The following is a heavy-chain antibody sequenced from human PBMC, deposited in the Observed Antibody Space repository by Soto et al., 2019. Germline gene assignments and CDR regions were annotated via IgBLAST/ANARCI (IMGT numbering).Heavy chain of an antibody. CDR1: GYTFSSYG. Sequence: ASVKVSCKASGYTFSSYGINWVRQATGQGLEWVGWMNPNSGKTGYAQKFQGRVTMTRSTSISTAYMELSSLRSEDTAVYYCARWENYENALDLWGQGTMVTVSS. CDR2: MNPNSGKT. D-gene: IGHD1-7*01. CDR3: ARWENYENALDL. J-gene: IGHJ3*01. V-gene: IGHV1-8*01.